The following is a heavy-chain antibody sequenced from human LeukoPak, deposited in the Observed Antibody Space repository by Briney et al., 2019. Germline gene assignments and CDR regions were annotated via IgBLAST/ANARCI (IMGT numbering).Heavy chain of an antibody. CDR2: IYPGDSDT. Sequence: GESLKISCQGSGYSFTSYWIGWVRQVPGKGLEWMGIIYPGDSDTRYSPSFQGQVAISADKSISTAYLQWRSLKASDTAIYYCVRRSSIAVRLFDYWGQGARVTVSS. CDR1: GYSFTSYW. CDR3: VRRSSIAVRLFDY. J-gene: IGHJ4*02. V-gene: IGHV5-51*01. D-gene: IGHD6-6*01.